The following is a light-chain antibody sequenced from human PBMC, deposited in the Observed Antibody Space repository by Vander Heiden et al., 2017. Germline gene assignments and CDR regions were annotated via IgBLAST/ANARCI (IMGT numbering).Light chain of an antibody. CDR1: RGLSVGTYR. CDR2: YTSDSEN. V-gene: IGLV5-45*03. CDR3: MIWHSSAWV. J-gene: IGLJ3*02. Sequence: QAVLPPPSSLSAPPGASASLTCTLRRGLSVGTYRIYWYQQKSGSTPQDLRRYTSDSENQQGSGVPSRFSVSKDASANAGILLISGLQSEDEADYDCMIWHSSAWVFGGGTKLTVL.